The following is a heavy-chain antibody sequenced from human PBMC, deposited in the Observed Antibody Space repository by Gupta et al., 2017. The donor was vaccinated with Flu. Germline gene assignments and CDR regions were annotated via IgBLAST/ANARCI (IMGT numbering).Heavy chain of an antibody. CDR1: GFTFTHYA. V-gene: IGHV3-30*04. D-gene: IGHD1-1*01. CDR3: AKDMAVTTAGGYLDS. Sequence: GFTFTHYAMHWVRQAPGKGLEWVALISYDGYDKYYTDSVKGRFTISRASSRDTLYLHMHSLTTEDTALYYCAKDMAVTTAGGYLDSWGQGTLVTVSA. J-gene: IGHJ4*02. CDR2: ISYDGYDK.